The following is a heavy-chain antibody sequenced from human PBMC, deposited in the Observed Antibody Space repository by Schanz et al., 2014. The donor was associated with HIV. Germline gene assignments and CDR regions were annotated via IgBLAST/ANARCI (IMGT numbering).Heavy chain of an antibody. V-gene: IGHV4-34*11. CDR2: IYFSGST. Sequence: QVQLQQWGAGLLRPSETLSLTCAVYGGSFSGYYWIWIRQPPGKGLEWIGYIYFSGSTYLNPSLKSRVTILVDTSKNQFSLKLRSVTATDTAVYYCARVIGGSGSYWPFDYWGQGALVTVSS. D-gene: IGHD3-10*01. CDR3: ARVIGGSGSYWPFDY. J-gene: IGHJ4*02. CDR1: GGSFSGYY.